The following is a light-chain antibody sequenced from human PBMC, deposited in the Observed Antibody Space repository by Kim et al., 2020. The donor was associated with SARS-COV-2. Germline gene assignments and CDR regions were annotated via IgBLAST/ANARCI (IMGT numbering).Light chain of an antibody. Sequence: GTVTLTCGSSTRSVTRGHYPYWVQQKPGQAPRTLIYDTSTKQSWTPARFSGSLLGGKAALTLSGAQPEDEADYYCLLSYNGRRLYVFGSGTKVTVL. J-gene: IGLJ1*01. CDR3: LLSYNGRRLYV. CDR2: DTS. CDR1: TRSVTRGHY. V-gene: IGLV7-46*01.